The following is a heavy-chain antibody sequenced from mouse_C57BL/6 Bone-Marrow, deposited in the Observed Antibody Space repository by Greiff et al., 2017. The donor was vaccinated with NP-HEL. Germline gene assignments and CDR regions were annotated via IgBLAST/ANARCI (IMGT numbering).Heavy chain of an antibody. CDR1: GYTFTSYW. CDR2: IYPSDSET. D-gene: IGHD2-5*01. CDR3: ARSDYSNYAWFAY. J-gene: IGHJ3*01. Sequence: VQLQQPGAELVRPGSSVKLSCKASGYTFTSYWMDWVKQRPGQGLEWIGNIYPSDSETHYNQKFKDKATLTVDKSSSTAYMQLSSLTSDASAVYYCARSDYSNYAWFAYWGQGTLVTVSA. V-gene: IGHV1-61*01.